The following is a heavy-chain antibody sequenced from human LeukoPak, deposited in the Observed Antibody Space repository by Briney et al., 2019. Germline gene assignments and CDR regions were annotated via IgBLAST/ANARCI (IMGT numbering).Heavy chain of an antibody. CDR2: ISSSGSTI. D-gene: IGHD4-17*01. V-gene: IGHV3-48*03. CDR1: GFTFSRYE. Sequence: GGSLRLSCAASGFTFSRYEMNWVRQAPGKGLEWVSYISSSGSTIYYADSVKGRFTISRDNAKNSLYLQMNSLRAEDTAVYYCARGATVTRYDYWGQGTLVTVSS. J-gene: IGHJ4*02. CDR3: ARGATVTRYDY.